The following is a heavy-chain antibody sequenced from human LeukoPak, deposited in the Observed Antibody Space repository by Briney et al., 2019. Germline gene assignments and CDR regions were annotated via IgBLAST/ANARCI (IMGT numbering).Heavy chain of an antibody. V-gene: IGHV3-21*06. CDR1: GFTFSSYN. J-gene: IGHJ4*02. CDR2: ISGGSDYI. CDR3: ARIGSGWYWEY. Sequence: GGSLRLSCAASGFTFSSYNMYWVRQAPGKGLEWVSSISGGSDYIFHADPVKGRFTISRDNAKNSLYLQMNSLRAEDTAVYYCARIGSGWYWEYWGQGALVTVSS. D-gene: IGHD6-19*01.